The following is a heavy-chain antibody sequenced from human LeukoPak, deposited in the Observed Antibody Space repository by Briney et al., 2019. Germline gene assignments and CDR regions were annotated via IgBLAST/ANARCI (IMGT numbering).Heavy chain of an antibody. J-gene: IGHJ4*02. D-gene: IGHD3-10*01. Sequence: PSETLSLTCTVSGGSISGYYWSWIRQPPGKGLEWIGYIYYSGSTNYNPSLKSRVTISVDTSKNQFSLKLSSVTAADTAVYHCARESGVLLWFGESRYFDYWGQGTLVTVSS. CDR1: GGSISGYY. CDR3: ARESGVLLWFGESRYFDY. V-gene: IGHV4-59*01. CDR2: IYYSGST.